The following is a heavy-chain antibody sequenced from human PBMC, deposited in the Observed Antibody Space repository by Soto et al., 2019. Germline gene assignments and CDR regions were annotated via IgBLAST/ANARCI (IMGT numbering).Heavy chain of an antibody. CDR3: ARGLYSRWGLLFDY. Sequence: QVQLQESGPGLVKPSETLSLTCTVSGGSISSYYWSWIRQPPGKGLEWIGYIYYSGSTNYNPSLKSRVTISVDTSKNQFSLKLSSVTAADTAVYYCARGLYSRWGLLFDYWGQGTLVTVSS. J-gene: IGHJ4*02. D-gene: IGHD6-6*01. CDR2: IYYSGST. V-gene: IGHV4-59*01. CDR1: GGSISSYY.